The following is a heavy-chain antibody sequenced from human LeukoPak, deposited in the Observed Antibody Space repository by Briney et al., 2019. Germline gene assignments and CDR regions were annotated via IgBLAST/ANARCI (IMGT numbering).Heavy chain of an antibody. D-gene: IGHD4-17*01. V-gene: IGHV3-7*01. CDR2: IKPDGSET. CDR3: ARSMTTDDY. J-gene: IGHJ4*02. Sequence: PGGSLRLSCAATGFTFMTYWMSWVRQAPGKGLEWVANIKPDGSETYYVGSVKGRFTVSRDSAKNSLYLQMNSLRAEDTAVYYCARSMTTDDYWGQGTLVTVSS. CDR1: GFTFMTYW.